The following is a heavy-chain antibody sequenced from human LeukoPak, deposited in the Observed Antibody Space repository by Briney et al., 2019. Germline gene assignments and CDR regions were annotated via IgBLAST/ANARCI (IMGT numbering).Heavy chain of an antibody. J-gene: IGHJ4*02. CDR1: GFTFSSYA. V-gene: IGHV3-64D*06. CDR3: VKGGTYSSDYFDY. D-gene: IGHD1-26*01. CDR2: INNNGGYT. Sequence: GGSLRLSCAASGFTFSSYAMHWVRQAPGKGLEYVSGINNNGGYTYYAASVKGRFTISRDNSKNTLYLQMSSLRVEDTAVYYCVKGGTYSSDYFDYWGQGTLVTVSS.